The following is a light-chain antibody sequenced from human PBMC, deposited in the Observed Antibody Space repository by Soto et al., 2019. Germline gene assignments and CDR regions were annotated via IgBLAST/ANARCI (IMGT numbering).Light chain of an antibody. V-gene: IGKV3-15*01. CDR2: GAS. CDR3: QQYGSSPQT. Sequence: EIVMTQSPATLSVSPGERASLSCRASQSVGSNLAWYQQTAGQAPRLLIYGASTRATGIPARFSGSGSGTEFTLTISSLQSEDFAVYSCQQYGSSPQTFGQGTKLEIK. CDR1: QSVGSN. J-gene: IGKJ2*01.